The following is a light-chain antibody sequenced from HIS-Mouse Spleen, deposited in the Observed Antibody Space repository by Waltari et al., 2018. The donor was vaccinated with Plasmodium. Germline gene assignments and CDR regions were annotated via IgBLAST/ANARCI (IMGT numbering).Light chain of an antibody. Sequence: SYELTQPLSVSVALGQTARITCGGNNLGSNNVHWYQQKPGQAPVLVIYRDSNRPSGIPERFSGSNSGNTATLTISRAQAGDEADYYCQVWDSSFWVFGGGTKLTVL. J-gene: IGLJ3*02. CDR3: QVWDSSFWV. V-gene: IGLV3-9*01. CDR1: NLGSNN. CDR2: RDS.